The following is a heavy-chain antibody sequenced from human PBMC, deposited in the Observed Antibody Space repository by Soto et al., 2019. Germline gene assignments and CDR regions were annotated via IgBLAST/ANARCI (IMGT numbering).Heavy chain of an antibody. Sequence: QVQLQESGPGLVKPSQTLSLTCTVSGRSISSVNYYWSWIRQPPGKGLEWIGYIYYSGSTYYNPSPRSRVTISVDTSKNQFSLKLSSVTAADTAVYYCARYGSGECNRGTCYSPFDYWGQGTLVTVSS. CDR2: IYYSGST. CDR3: ARYGSGECNRGTCYSPFDY. V-gene: IGHV4-30-4*01. J-gene: IGHJ4*02. CDR1: GRSISSVNYY. D-gene: IGHD2-15*01.